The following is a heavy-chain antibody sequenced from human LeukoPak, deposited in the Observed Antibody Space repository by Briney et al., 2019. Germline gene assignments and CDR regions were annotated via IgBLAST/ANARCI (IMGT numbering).Heavy chain of an antibody. V-gene: IGHV5-10-1*01. J-gene: IGHJ3*02. CDR3: ARHYDILTGYPLDAFDI. CDR1: GSPFTSYC. Sequence: GGSLKISCKASGSPFTSYCISWVRQMPGKGLEWMGRIDPSDSYTNYSPSFQGHVTISADKSISTAYLQWSSLKASDTAMYYCARHYDILTGYPLDAFDIWGQGTMVTVSS. D-gene: IGHD3-9*01. CDR2: IDPSDSYT.